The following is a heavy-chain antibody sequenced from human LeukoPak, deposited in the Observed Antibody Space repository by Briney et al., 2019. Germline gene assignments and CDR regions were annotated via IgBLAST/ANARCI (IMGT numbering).Heavy chain of an antibody. V-gene: IGHV4-39*01. CDR2: IYYSGST. Sequence: PSETLSLTCTVSGGSISSSSYYWGWIRQPPGKGLEWIGSIYYSGSTYYNPSLKSRVTISVDTSKNQFSLKLSSVTAADTAVYYCARGHGVSKNFDYWGQGTLVTVSS. CDR1: GGSISSSSYY. CDR3: ARGHGVSKNFDY. D-gene: IGHD3-3*01. J-gene: IGHJ4*02.